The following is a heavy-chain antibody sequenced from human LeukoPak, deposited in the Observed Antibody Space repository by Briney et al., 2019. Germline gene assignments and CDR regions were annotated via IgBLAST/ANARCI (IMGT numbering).Heavy chain of an antibody. CDR1: GFTFSSNW. V-gene: IGHV3-7*01. CDR2: IKQDGSEK. J-gene: IGHJ4*02. Sequence: GGSLRLSCAGSGFTFSSNWMSWVRQAPGKGLEWVANIKQDGSEKYYVDSVKGRFTISRDNAKNLLYLQMNSLRAEDTAVYYCARASSGYFDYWGQGTLVTVSS. D-gene: IGHD3-22*01. CDR3: ARASSGYFDY.